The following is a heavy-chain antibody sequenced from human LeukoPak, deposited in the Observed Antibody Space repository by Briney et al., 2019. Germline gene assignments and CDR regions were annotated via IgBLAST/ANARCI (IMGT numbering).Heavy chain of an antibody. J-gene: IGHJ4*02. CDR3: ARGGGVAVTVVFDY. CDR1: GYTFNRYG. V-gene: IGHV1-18*01. D-gene: IGHD2-8*02. Sequence: ASVKVSCKASGYTFNRYGFTWVRQAPGQGLEWMGWISAYNGDTNYAQKFQGRVTMTTDTSTTTAYMELRSLGSDDTAVYYCARGGGVAVTVVFDYWGQGTLVTVSP. CDR2: ISAYNGDT.